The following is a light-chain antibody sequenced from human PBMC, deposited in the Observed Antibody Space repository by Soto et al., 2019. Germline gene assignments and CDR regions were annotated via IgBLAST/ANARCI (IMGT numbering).Light chain of an antibody. CDR2: GVN. J-gene: IGLJ3*02. V-gene: IGLV2-14*01. CDR3: ISYTTSRSMV. CDR1: SSDLGSYNY. Sequence: QSVLTQPASVSGSPGQSITISCAGTSSDLGSYNYVSWYQHHPGKAPKLMVYGVNNRPSGVSNRFSGSKSGNTASLTISGLQAEDEADYYCISYTTSRSMVFGGGTKVTVL.